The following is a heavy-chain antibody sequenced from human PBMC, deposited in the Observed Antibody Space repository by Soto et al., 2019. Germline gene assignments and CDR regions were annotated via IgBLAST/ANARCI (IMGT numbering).Heavy chain of an antibody. CDR2: INSDGGST. V-gene: IGHV3-74*01. J-gene: IGHJ4*02. Sequence: GGSLRLSCAASGFTFSSYWMHWVRQAPGKGLVWVSRINSDGGSTTYADSVKGRFTISRDNAKNTLYLQMNSLRVEDTAVYYCAKRDCSRSSRQYYFDYWGQGTLVTVSS. CDR3: AKRDCSRSSRQYYFDY. CDR1: GFTFSSYW. D-gene: IGHD6-13*01.